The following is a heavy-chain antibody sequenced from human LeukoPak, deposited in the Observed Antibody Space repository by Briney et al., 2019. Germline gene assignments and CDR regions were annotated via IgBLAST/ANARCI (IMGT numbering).Heavy chain of an antibody. Sequence: SETLSLTCAVYGGSFSGYYWSWIRQPPGKGLEWIGEINHSGSTNYNPSLKSRVTISVDTSKNQFSLKLTSVTASDTAVYYCAGGGVRFDPWGQGTLVTVSS. V-gene: IGHV4-34*01. J-gene: IGHJ5*02. D-gene: IGHD3-22*01. CDR1: GGSFSGYY. CDR3: AGGGVRFDP. CDR2: INHSGST.